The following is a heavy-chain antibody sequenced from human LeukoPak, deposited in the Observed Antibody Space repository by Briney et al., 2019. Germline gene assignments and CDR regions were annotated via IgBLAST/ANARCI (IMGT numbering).Heavy chain of an antibody. V-gene: IGHV3-11*06. Sequence: GGSLRLSCAASGFTFSDYYMSWIRQAPGKGLEWVSYISSSSSYTNYADSVKGRFTISRDNAKNSLYLQMNSLRAEDTAVYYCARGPEDYGDYDGLIDYWGQGTLVTVSS. D-gene: IGHD4-17*01. CDR3: ARGPEDYGDYDGLIDY. CDR2: ISSSSSYT. CDR1: GFTFSDYY. J-gene: IGHJ4*02.